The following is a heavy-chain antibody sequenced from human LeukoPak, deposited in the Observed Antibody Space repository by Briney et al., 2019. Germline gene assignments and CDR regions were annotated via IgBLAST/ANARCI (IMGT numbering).Heavy chain of an antibody. V-gene: IGHV3-23*01. J-gene: IGHJ1*01. D-gene: IGHD6-19*01. CDR1: GFTFSIYA. CDR2: VSSSGGST. Sequence: GGSLRLSCAASGFTFSIYAMNWVRQAPGKGLEWVSGVSSSGGSTYYADSVKGRFTISRENSKNTLYLQMNSLRAEDTAVYYCVRNKGVAVAAEYFQHWGQGTLVTVSS. CDR3: VRNKGVAVAAEYFQH.